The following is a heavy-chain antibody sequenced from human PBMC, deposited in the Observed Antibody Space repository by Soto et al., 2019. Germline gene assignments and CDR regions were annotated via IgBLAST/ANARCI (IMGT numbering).Heavy chain of an antibody. J-gene: IGHJ4*02. CDR3: ARTYYYDSSGYYLSSHYFDY. CDR2: IIPILGIA. Sequence: QVQLVQSGAEVKKPGSSVKVSCKASGGTFSSYTISWVRQAPGQGLEWMGRIIPILGIANYAQKFQGRVTITADKATSTAYMELSSLRSEDTAVYYCARTYYYDSSGYYLSSHYFDYWGQGTLVTVSS. V-gene: IGHV1-69*02. D-gene: IGHD3-22*01. CDR1: GGTFSSYT.